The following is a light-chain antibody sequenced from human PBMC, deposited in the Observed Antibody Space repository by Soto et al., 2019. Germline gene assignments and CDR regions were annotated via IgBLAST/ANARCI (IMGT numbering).Light chain of an antibody. V-gene: IGKV1-27*01. CDR3: LKYTKDAPGT. J-gene: IGKJ1*01. CDR2: YAS. CDR1: QDISQY. Sequence: DIQMTQSPSSLSASVGDRVTLTCRASQDISQYLAWYQQRPGKVPKLLIYYASTLQSGVPSRFSGNGSGTEFTLTISSLQPEDVATYYCLKYTKDAPGTFGQGTKVEI.